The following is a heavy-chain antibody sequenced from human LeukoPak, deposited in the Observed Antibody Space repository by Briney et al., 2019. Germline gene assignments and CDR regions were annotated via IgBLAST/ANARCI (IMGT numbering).Heavy chain of an antibody. CDR2: ISYDGTNK. D-gene: IGHD3-3*01. V-gene: IGHV3-30*18. CDR1: GFTFSNYD. CDR3: AKENDFVY. J-gene: IGHJ4*02. Sequence: HAGGSLRPSCAASGFTFSNYDMHWVRQAPGKGLEWVAVISYDGTNKYYADSVKGRFTISRDNSKSTLYLQMNSLRAEDTAVYYCAKENDFVYWGQGTLVTVSS.